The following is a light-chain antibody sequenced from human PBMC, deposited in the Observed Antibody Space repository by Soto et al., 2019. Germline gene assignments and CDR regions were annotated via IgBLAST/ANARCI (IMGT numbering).Light chain of an antibody. CDR1: QSVSSTY. J-gene: IGKJ1*01. Sequence: EIVMTQSPATLSLSPGARATLSCRASQSVSSTYLAWYQQKPGQAPRLLIYGASSRATGIPDRFSGSGSGTDFTLTISRLEPEDFAVYYCQQYRTFGQGTKVDIK. CDR2: GAS. CDR3: QQYRT. V-gene: IGKV3-20*01.